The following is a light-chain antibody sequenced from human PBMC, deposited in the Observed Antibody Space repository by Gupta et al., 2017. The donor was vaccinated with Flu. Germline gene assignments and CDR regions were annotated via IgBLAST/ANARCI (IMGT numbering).Light chain of an antibody. J-gene: IGLJ3*02. CDR1: SGYSRDA. V-gene: IGLV4-69*01. CDR2: VNSDGSH. CDR3: QTWGTGIQVV. Sequence: QFVLTQSPSASASLGASVKVTCTLSSGYSRDAIAWHQQQPEKGPRYLMKVNSDGSHTKGDGIPDRFSGSSSGAERYLTISSLQSEDEAYYYCQTWGTGIQVVFGGGTKMTVL.